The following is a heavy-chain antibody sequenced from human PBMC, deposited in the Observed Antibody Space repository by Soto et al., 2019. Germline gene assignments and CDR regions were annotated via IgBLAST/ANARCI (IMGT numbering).Heavy chain of an antibody. CDR2: ISAHNGNT. J-gene: IGHJ4*02. CDR3: ARGRYGDY. CDR1: GYAFTTYG. D-gene: IGHD1-1*01. Sequence: QVHLVQSGAEVKKPGASVKVSCQGSGYAFTTYGITWVRQATGQGLEWMGWISAHNGNTNDAQKLQGRVTVTRDTSTSTAYMELSSLRYDDTAVYYCARGRYGDYWGQGALVTVSS. V-gene: IGHV1-18*01.